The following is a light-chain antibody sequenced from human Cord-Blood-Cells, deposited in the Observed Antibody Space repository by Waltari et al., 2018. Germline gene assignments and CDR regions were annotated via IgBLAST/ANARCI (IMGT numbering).Light chain of an antibody. CDR3: QQYNNWPPGIT. J-gene: IGKJ3*01. CDR2: GAS. V-gene: IGKV3-15*01. CDR1: QSVRSN. Sequence: ELVMTQSPPTLSVSPGDRDTLSSRASQSVRSNLAWYQQKPGQAPRLLIYGASTRATGIPARFSGSGSGTEFTLTISSLQSEDFAVYYCQQYNNWPPGITFGPGTKVDIK.